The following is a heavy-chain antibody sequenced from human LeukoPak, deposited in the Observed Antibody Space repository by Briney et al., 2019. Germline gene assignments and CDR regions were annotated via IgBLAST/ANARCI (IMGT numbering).Heavy chain of an antibody. V-gene: IGHV4-4*02. D-gene: IGHD1-26*01. CDR3: ARFVIVGAEEEVSWFDP. J-gene: IGHJ5*02. Sequence: SETLSLTCAVSGGSISSSNWWSWVRQPPGKGLEWIGEIYHSGSTNYNPSLKSRVTISVDKSKNQFSLKLSSVTAADTAVYYCARFVIVGAEEEVSWFDPWGQGTLVTVSS. CDR1: GGSISSSNW. CDR2: IYHSGST.